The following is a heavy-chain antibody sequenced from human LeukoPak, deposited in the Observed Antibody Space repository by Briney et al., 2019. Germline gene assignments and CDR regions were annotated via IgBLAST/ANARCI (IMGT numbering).Heavy chain of an antibody. V-gene: IGHV1-8*01. D-gene: IGHD3-10*01. Sequence: ASVKVSCKASGYTFTSYDINWVRQATGQGLEWMGWMNPNSGNTGYAQKFQGRVTMTRNTSISTAYMELSSLRSEDTAVYYCARGRMVRGVIILYYFHYWGQGTLVSVCS. CDR1: GYTFTSYD. J-gene: IGHJ4*02. CDR3: ARGRMVRGVIILYYFHY. CDR2: MNPNSGNT.